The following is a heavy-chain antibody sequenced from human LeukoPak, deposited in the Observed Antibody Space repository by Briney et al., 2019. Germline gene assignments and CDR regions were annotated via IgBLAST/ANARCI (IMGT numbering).Heavy chain of an antibody. V-gene: IGHV1-2*02. CDR1: GYTFTGYY. Sequence: ASVKVSCKASGYTFTGYYMHWVRQAPGQGLEWVGWINPNSGGTNYAQKVQGRVTMTRDTYISTAYMELSRLRSDDTAVYYCARQVVPAAIFDHGGQSPLVTVSS. D-gene: IGHD2-2*01. CDR3: ARQVVPAAIFDH. J-gene: IGHJ4*02. CDR2: INPNSGGT.